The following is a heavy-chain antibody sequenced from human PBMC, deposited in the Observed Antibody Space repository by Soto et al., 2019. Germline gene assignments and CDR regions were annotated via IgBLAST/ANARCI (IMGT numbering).Heavy chain of an antibody. D-gene: IGHD3-22*01. J-gene: IGHJ1*01. CDR3: ARDEVDSSGRQEYFQH. CDR2: IYSGGST. CDR1: GFTVSSNY. Sequence: EVPLVESGGGLVQPGGSLRLSCAASGFTVSSNYMSWVRQAPGKGLEWVSVIYSGGSTYYADSVKGRFTISRHNSKNTLYLQMNSLRAEDTAVYYCARDEVDSSGRQEYFQHWGQGTLVTVSS. V-gene: IGHV3-53*04.